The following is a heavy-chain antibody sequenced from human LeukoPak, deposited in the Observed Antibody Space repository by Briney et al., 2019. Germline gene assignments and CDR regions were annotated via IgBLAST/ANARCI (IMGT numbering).Heavy chain of an antibody. J-gene: IGHJ6*03. CDR2: ISAYNGNT. CDR3: ARVSYSSSWYYFGERYYYYYMDV. CDR1: GYTFTSYG. Sequence: ASVKVSCKASGYTFTSYGISWVRQAPGQGLEWMGWISAYNGNTNYAQKLQGRVTMTRDTSRSTAYMELRRLRSDDTAVYYCARVSYSSSWYYFGERYYYYYMDVWGKGTTVTVSS. V-gene: IGHV1-18*01. D-gene: IGHD6-13*01.